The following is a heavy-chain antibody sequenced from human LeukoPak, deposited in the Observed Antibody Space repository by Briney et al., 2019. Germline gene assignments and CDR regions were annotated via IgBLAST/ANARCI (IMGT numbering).Heavy chain of an antibody. CDR1: GYTFTSYG. Sequence: ASVKVSCKASGYTFTSYGISWVRQAPGQGLEWMGWISAYNGNTNYAQKLQGRVTMTTDTSTSTAYMELRSLRSDDTAVYYCARDPWVPAAKKFDYWGQGTLVTVSS. CDR2: ISAYNGNT. D-gene: IGHD2-2*01. J-gene: IGHJ4*02. V-gene: IGHV1-18*01. CDR3: ARDPWVPAAKKFDY.